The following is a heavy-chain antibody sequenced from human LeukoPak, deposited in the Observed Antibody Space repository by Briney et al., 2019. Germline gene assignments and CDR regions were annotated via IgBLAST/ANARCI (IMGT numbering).Heavy chain of an antibody. CDR3: ASHRCSGGSCYRPDAFDI. V-gene: IGHV3-23*01. J-gene: IGHJ3*02. CDR1: GFTFSSCA. Sequence: GGSLRLSCAASGFTFSSCAMSWVRQAPGKGLEWVSATSGSGGSTYYADSVKGRFTISRDNSKNTLYLQMNSLRAEDTAVYYCASHRCSGGSCYRPDAFDIWGQGTMVTVSS. CDR2: TSGSGGST. D-gene: IGHD2-15*01.